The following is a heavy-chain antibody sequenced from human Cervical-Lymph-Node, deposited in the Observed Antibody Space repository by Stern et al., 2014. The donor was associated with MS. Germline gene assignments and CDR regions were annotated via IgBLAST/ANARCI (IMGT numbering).Heavy chain of an antibody. Sequence: QLQESGAEVKKPGESLRISCKGSGYSFTSYWISWVRQMPGKGLEWMGRIDPSDSYTNYSPSFQGHVTISADKSISTAYLQWSSLKASDTAMYYCARQWGIAAAGTIRFDPWGQGTLVTVSS. V-gene: IGHV5-10-1*03. D-gene: IGHD6-13*01. CDR2: IDPSDSYT. CDR1: GYSFTSYW. J-gene: IGHJ5*02. CDR3: ARQWGIAAAGTIRFDP.